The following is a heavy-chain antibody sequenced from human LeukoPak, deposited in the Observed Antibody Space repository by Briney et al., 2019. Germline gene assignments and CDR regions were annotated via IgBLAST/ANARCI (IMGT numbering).Heavy chain of an antibody. CDR1: GFTFDDYA. J-gene: IGHJ4*02. V-gene: IGHV3-9*01. Sequence: PGGSLRLSCAASGFTFDDYAMHWVRQAPGKGLEWVSGISWNSGSIGYADSVKGRFTISRDNAKNTLYLQMNSLRAEDTAVYYCAREFDYGSGSYYGPGIDYWGQGTLVTVSS. CDR2: ISWNSGSI. D-gene: IGHD3-10*01. CDR3: AREFDYGSGSYYGPGIDY.